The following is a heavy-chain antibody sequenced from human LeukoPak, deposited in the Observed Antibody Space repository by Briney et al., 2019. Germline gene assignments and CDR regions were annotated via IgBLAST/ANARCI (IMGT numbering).Heavy chain of an antibody. Sequence: GGSLRLSCAASGFTFSSYSMNWVRQAPGKGLEWVSSISSSSSYIYYADSVKGRFTISRDNAKNSLYLQMNSLRAEDTAVYYCARDTGVVVAAHFDYWGQGTLVTVSS. D-gene: IGHD2-15*01. CDR3: ARDTGVVVAAHFDY. CDR2: ISSSSSYI. V-gene: IGHV3-21*01. CDR1: GFTFSSYS. J-gene: IGHJ4*02.